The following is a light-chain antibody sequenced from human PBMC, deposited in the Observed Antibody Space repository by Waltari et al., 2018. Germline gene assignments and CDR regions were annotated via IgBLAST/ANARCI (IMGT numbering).Light chain of an antibody. CDR2: GVS. Sequence: QSALTQPASVSGSPGQSITISCTGTSSAVGGYNHVSWYQQHPGKAPRLMIYGVSNRPSGVSNRFSGSKSGNTASLTISGLQAEDEADYYCSSFTSSSTWVFGGGTKLTVL. CDR1: SSAVGGYNH. J-gene: IGLJ3*02. V-gene: IGLV2-14*03. CDR3: SSFTSSSTWV.